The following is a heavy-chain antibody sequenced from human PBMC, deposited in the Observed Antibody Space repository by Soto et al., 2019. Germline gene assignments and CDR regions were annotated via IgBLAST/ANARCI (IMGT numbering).Heavy chain of an antibody. D-gene: IGHD2-8*02. J-gene: IGHJ3*02. V-gene: IGHV3-23*01. CDR1: GFICISYD. Sequence: WGSLRLSCAASGFICISYDIIFFRQAPGKGLEWVSTILVDGRTFYVDSVKGRFTISRDSSQNTVYLQMNSLTAGDTALYYCAKATATGGGAFDICGQGTMVTVSS. CDR3: AKATATGGGAFDI. CDR2: ILVDGRT.